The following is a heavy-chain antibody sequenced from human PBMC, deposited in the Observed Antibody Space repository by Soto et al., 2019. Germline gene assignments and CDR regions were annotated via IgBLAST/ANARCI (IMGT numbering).Heavy chain of an antibody. CDR1: GGSISSYY. J-gene: IGHJ4*02. V-gene: IGHV4-59*08. Sequence: SETLSLTCTVSGGSISSYYWSWIRQPPGKGLEWIGYIYYSGSTNYNPSLKSRVTISVDTSKNQFSLKLSSVTAADTAVYYCARQGYSGYEGFDYWGQGTLVTV. CDR2: IYYSGST. D-gene: IGHD5-12*01. CDR3: ARQGYSGYEGFDY.